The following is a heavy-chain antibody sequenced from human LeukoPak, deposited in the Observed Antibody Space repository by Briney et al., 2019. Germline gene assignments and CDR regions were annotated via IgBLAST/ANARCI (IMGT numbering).Heavy chain of an antibody. D-gene: IGHD3-3*01. CDR1: GFTFSDHY. V-gene: IGHV3-72*01. J-gene: IGHJ4*02. Sequence: QPGGSLRLSCAASGFTFSDHYMDWLRQAPGKGLEWVGRTRNKANSYTTEYAASVKGRFTVSRDASKNSLHLQMNSMKTEDTAVYYCARASGNSTIRYYFDNWGQGTVVSVSS. CDR2: TRNKANSYTT. CDR3: ARASGNSTIRYYFDN.